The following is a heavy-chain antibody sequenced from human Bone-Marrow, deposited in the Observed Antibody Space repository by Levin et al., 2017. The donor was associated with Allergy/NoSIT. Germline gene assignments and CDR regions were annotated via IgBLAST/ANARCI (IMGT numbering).Heavy chain of an antibody. D-gene: IGHD2-21*01. V-gene: IGHV3-66*01. J-gene: IGHJ4*02. CDR3: ARNSGSCNSCGY. CDR2: IYSDGST. Sequence: TGGSLRLSCAASGFTVSNNYMSWVRQAPGKGLEWVSLIYSDGSTRFADSVKGRFTISRDNSKNTLYLQMNSLRAEDTAVYYCARNSGSCNSCGYWGQGTLVTVSS. CDR1: GFTVSNNY.